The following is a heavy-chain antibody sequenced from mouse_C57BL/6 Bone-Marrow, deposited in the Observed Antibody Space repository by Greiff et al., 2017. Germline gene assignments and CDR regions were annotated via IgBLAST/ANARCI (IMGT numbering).Heavy chain of an antibody. V-gene: IGHV1-47*01. CDR1: GYTFTTYP. D-gene: IGHD2-2*01. J-gene: IGHJ4*01. CDR2: FHPYNDDT. CDR3: ARWGWLRGAMDY. Sequence: VQLQQSGAELVKPGASVKMSCKASGYTFTTYPIEWMKQNHGKSLEWIGNFHPYNDDTKYNEKFKGKATLTADKSSSTAYMELRSLTSEDSAVYFCARWGWLRGAMDYWGQGTSVTVSS.